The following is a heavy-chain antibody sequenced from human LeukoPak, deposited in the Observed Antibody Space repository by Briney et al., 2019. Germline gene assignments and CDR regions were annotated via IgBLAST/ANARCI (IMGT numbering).Heavy chain of an antibody. CDR1: GGSISSYY. Sequence: SETLSLTCTVSGGSISSYYWSWIRQPPGKGLEWIGYIYYSGSTNYNPSLKSRVTISVDTSKNQFSLKLSSVTAADTAVYYCGRQGWGGYGNYFDNWGQGTLVTVSS. CDR3: GRQGWGGYGNYFDN. J-gene: IGHJ4*02. CDR2: IYYSGST. D-gene: IGHD3-3*01. V-gene: IGHV4-59*08.